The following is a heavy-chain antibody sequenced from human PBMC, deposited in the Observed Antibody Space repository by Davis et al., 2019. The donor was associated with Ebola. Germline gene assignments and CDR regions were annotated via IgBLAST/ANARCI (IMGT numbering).Heavy chain of an antibody. V-gene: IGHV4-59*08. J-gene: IGHJ4*02. CDR3: ARLPLAAAGTLFDY. CDR2: IYYSGST. Sequence: GSLRLSCAVYGGSFSGYYWSWIRQPPGKGLEWIGYIYYSGSTNYNPSLKSRVTISVDTSKNQFSLKLSSVTAADTAVYYCARLPLAAAGTLFDYWGQGTLVTVSS. D-gene: IGHD6-13*01. CDR1: GGSFSGYY.